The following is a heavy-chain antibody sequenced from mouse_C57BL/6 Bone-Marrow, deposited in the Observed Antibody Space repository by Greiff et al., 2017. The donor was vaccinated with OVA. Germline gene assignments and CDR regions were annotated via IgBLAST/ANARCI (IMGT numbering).Heavy chain of an antibody. CDR1: GFSFNTYA. D-gene: IGHD1-1*01. V-gene: IGHV10-1*01. CDR3: VRGITTVVEGAMDY. Sequence: EVQGVESGGGLVQPKGSLKLSCAASGFSFNTYAMNWVRQAPGQGLEWVARIRSKSNNSATYYADSVKDRFTISRDDSESMLYLQMNKLRTEATAVYYGVRGITTVVEGAMDYWGQGTSVTVSS. J-gene: IGHJ4*01. CDR2: IRSKSNNSAT.